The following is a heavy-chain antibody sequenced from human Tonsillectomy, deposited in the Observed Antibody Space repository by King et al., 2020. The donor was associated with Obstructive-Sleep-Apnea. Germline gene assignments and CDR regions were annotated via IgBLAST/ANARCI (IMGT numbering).Heavy chain of an antibody. CDR3: SKSIIEVAGSFDH. CDR1: GFTFRNHT. Sequence: VQLVESGGGLVQPGGSLRLSCAASGFTFRNHTMAWVRQAPGRGLEWVAAISGRSGDTYDADHVKGRFTISRDNSENTMYLQMNSLRPEDTAVYYCSKSIIEVAGSFDHWGQGTLVTVSS. D-gene: IGHD6-19*01. CDR2: ISGRSGDT. J-gene: IGHJ4*02. V-gene: IGHV3-23*04.